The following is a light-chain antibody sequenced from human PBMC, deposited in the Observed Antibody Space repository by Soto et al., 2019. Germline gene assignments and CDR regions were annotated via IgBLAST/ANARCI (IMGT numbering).Light chain of an antibody. J-gene: IGKJ1*01. CDR3: QQYNSYSP. CDR2: DAS. CDR1: QSISSW. Sequence: DIQMTQSPSTLSASVGDRVTITCRASQSISSWLAWYQQKPGKAPKLLIYDASSLESGVPSRFSGSGSGTESTLTISSLQPDDFATYYCQQYNSYSPFGQGTKVEIK. V-gene: IGKV1-5*01.